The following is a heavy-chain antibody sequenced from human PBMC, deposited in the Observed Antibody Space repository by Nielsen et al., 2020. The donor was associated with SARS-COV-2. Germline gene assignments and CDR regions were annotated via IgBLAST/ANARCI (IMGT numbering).Heavy chain of an antibody. CDR1: GFRFSDFG. CDR2: ISGSGGST. D-gene: IGHD3-22*01. V-gene: IGHV3-23*01. J-gene: IGHJ3*02. Sequence: GGSLRLSCGASGFRFSDFGMNWVRQAPGKGLEWVSAISGSGGSTYYADSVKGRFTISRDNSKNTLYLQMNSPRAEDTAVYYCAKANNPVIVVVSMWGQGTMVTVSS. CDR3: AKANNPVIVVVSM.